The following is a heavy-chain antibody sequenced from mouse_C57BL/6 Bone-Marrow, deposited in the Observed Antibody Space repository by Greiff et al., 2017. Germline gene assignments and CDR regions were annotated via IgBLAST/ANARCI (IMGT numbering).Heavy chain of an antibody. D-gene: IGHD2-1*01. V-gene: IGHV1-15*01. CDR2: IDPETGGT. J-gene: IGHJ3*01. CDR3: TRGGVYYGNPFAY. CDR1: GYTFTDYE. Sequence: QVQLQQSGAELVRPGASVTLSCTASGYTFTDYEMHWVKQTPVHGLEWIGAIDPETGGTAYNQKFKGQAILTADKSTSTACMELHSLTSEDSAVYYCTRGGVYYGNPFAYWGQGTLVTVSA.